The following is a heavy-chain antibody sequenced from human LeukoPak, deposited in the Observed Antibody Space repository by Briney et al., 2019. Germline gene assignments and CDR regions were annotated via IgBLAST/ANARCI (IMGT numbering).Heavy chain of an antibody. V-gene: IGHV3-33*06. J-gene: IGHJ4*02. CDR1: GFTFSSYG. CDR2: IWYDGSNK. Sequence: GGSLRLSCAASGFTFSSYGMHWVRQAPGKGLEWVAVIWYDGSNKYCADSVKGRFTISRDNSKNTLYLQMNSLRAEDTAVYYCAKDQSGSYYGYFDYWGQGTLVTVSS. CDR3: AKDQSGSYYGYFDY. D-gene: IGHD1-26*01.